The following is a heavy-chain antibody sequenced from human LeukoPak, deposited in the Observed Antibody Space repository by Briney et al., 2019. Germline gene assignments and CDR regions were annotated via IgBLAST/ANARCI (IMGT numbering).Heavy chain of an antibody. J-gene: IGHJ4*02. D-gene: IGHD6-25*01. V-gene: IGHV3-11*03. CDR1: GIPFSDYY. CDR3: AAGTAADF. CDR2: ISSSSSYT. Sequence: GGPLRLSCVVSGIPFSDYYMNWIRQAPGKGLEWISYISSSSSYTDYADSVKGRFTISRDNAKSALYLQLNSLRFEDTAVYYCAAGTAADFWGQGTLVTVSS.